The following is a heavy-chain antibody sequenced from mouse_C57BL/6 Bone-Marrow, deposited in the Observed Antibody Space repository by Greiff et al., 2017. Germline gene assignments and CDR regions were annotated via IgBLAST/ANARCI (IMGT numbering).Heavy chain of an antibody. Sequence: EVQLQQSGAELVRPGASVKLSCTASGFNITDDYMPWVKQRPEQGLEWIGWIDPENGDTEYAAKFQGKATITEDTSSNTAYLQLSRLTSEDTAVYYCTFGGPYYAMDYWGQGTSVTVSS. CDR2: IDPENGDT. CDR3: TFGGPYYAMDY. D-gene: IGHD1-1*02. V-gene: IGHV14-4*01. CDR1: GFNITDDY. J-gene: IGHJ4*01.